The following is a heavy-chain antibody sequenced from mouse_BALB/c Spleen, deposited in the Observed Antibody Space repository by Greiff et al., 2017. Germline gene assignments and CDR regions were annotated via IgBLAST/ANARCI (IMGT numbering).Heavy chain of an antibody. CDR2: ISDGGSYT. Sequence: EVKLVESGGGLVKPGGSLKLSCAASGFTFSDYYMYWVRQTPEKRLEWVATISDGGSYTYYPDSVKGRFTISRDNAKNNLYLQMSSLKSEDTAMYYCARDRGPYAMDYWGQGTSVTVSS. V-gene: IGHV5-4*02. D-gene: IGHD3-3*01. CDR1: GFTFSDYY. J-gene: IGHJ4*01. CDR3: ARDRGPYAMDY.